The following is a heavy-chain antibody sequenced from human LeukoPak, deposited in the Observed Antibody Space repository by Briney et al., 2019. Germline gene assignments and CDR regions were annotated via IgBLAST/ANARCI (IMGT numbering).Heavy chain of an antibody. CDR2: ILPDGSYE. V-gene: IGHV3-7*03. J-gene: IGHJ4*02. D-gene: IGHD3-10*01. CDR1: GFTFSDSW. CDR3: ARDSDYGSGSTDY. Sequence: PGGSLRLSCAASGFTFSDSWMTWVRQAPGKGLEWVANILPDGSYEHYVDSVKGRFTISRDNAKNSLSLQMNSLRTEDTAVYYCARDSDYGSGSTDYWGRGTLVTVSS.